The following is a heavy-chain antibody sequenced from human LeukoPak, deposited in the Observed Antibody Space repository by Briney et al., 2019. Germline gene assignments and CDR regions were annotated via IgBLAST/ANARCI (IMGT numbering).Heavy chain of an antibody. V-gene: IGHV3-53*01. CDR3: ARGAGATELYGAFDI. Sequence: GGSLRLSCAASGFTVSSNYMSWVRQAPGKGLEWVSVIYSGGNTYYADSVKGRFTISRDNSKNTLYLQMNSLRAEDTAVYYCARGAGATELYGAFDIWGQGTMVTVSS. D-gene: IGHD1-26*01. CDR1: GFTVSSNY. CDR2: IYSGGNT. J-gene: IGHJ3*02.